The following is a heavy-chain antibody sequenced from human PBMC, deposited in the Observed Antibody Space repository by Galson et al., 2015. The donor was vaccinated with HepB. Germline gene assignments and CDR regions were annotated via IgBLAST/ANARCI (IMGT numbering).Heavy chain of an antibody. D-gene: IGHD3-10*01. J-gene: IGHJ5*02. Sequence: SLRLSCAASGFTFSDYYMSWIRQAPGKGLEWVSYISSSSSYTNYADSVKGRFTISRDNAKNSLYLQMNSLRAEDTAVYYCARLYLYGWFGEGSSWFDPWGQGTLVTVSS. CDR1: GFTFSDYY. CDR2: ISSSSSYT. V-gene: IGHV3-11*03. CDR3: ARLYLYGWFGEGSSWFDP.